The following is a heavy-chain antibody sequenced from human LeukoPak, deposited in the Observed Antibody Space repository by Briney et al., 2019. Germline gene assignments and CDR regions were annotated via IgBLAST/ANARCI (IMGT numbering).Heavy chain of an antibody. CDR3: ARDLAGMATNDY. CDR1: GFTFSSYG. J-gene: IGHJ4*02. Sequence: PGGSLRLSCAASGFTFSSYGMHWVRQAPGKGLEWVAVISYDGSNKYYADSVKGRFTISRDNPKNTLYLQMNSLRAEDTAVYYCARDLAGMATNDYWGQGTLVTVSS. V-gene: IGHV3-30*03. CDR2: ISYDGSNK. D-gene: IGHD5-12*01.